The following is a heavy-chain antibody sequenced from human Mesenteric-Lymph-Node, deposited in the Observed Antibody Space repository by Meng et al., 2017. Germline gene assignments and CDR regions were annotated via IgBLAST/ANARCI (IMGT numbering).Heavy chain of an antibody. Sequence: SQTLSLTRAISGDSVSSNSAAWNWIRQSPSRGLEWLGRTYYRSKWYNDYAVSVKSRITITPDTSKNQFSLQLNSVTPEDKAVYYCERYSEDEDYFDYWGQGNLVTVYS. J-gene: IGHJ4*02. CDR1: GDSVSSNSAA. CDR3: ERYSEDEDYFDY. D-gene: IGHD4-11*01. CDR2: TYYRSKWYN. V-gene: IGHV6-1*01.